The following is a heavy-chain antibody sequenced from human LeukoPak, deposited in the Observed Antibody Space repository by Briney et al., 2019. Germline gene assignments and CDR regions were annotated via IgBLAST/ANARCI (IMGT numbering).Heavy chain of an antibody. J-gene: IGHJ4*02. Sequence: PGGSLRLSCAASGFTFSSFAMSWVRQAPGKGLEWVSFISDNGGSTYYADSVKGRFTISRDNSKNTLCLQMNSLRVEDTAVYYCAKVYSIAVVDYWGQGTLVTVSS. CDR2: ISDNGGST. V-gene: IGHV3-23*01. CDR3: AKVYSIAVVDY. D-gene: IGHD6-19*01. CDR1: GFTFSSFA.